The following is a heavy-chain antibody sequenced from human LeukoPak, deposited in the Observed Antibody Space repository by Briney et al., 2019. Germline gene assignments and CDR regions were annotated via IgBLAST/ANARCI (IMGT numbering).Heavy chain of an antibody. J-gene: IGHJ3*02. D-gene: IGHD3-10*01. Sequence: SETLSLTCAVYGGSFSGHYWSWIRQPPGKGLEWIGEINHSGSTNYNPSLKSRVTISVDTSKNQFSLKLSSVTAADTAVYYCARGPRGDDIWGQGTMVTVSS. CDR2: INHSGST. V-gene: IGHV4-34*01. CDR3: ARGPRGDDI. CDR1: GGSFSGHY.